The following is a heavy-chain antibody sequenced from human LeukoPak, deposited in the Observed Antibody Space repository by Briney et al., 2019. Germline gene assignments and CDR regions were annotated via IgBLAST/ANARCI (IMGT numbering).Heavy chain of an antibody. J-gene: IGHJ5*02. CDR2: INADGSAT. Sequence: GGSLRLSCAASGFTFSSHWMHWVRQAPEKGLVGVSHINADGSATYYAASVKGRFTISRDNARNTLYLQMHSLTAEDTGVYYCVRGALRDCSYTSCTRGNWSDPWGQGTLVTVSS. CDR3: VRGALRDCSYTSCTRGNWSDP. D-gene: IGHD2-2*01. V-gene: IGHV3-74*01. CDR1: GFTFSSHW.